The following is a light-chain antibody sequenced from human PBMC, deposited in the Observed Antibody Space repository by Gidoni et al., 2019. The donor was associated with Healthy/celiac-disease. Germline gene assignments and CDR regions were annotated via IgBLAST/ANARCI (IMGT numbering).Light chain of an antibody. J-gene: IGKJ4*01. Sequence: EIVMTQSPATLSVSPGERATLSCSASQSVSSNLAWYQQKPGQAPRLLIYGASTRATGIPARFSGSGSGTEFTLTISSLQSEAFAVYYCQQYNNWPPLTFGGXTKVEIK. CDR3: QQYNNWPPLT. CDR1: QSVSSN. CDR2: GAS. V-gene: IGKV3-15*01.